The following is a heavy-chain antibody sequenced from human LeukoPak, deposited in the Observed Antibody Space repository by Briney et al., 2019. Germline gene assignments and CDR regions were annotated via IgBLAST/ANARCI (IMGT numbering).Heavy chain of an antibody. D-gene: IGHD5-12*01. CDR3: ARGQGLSGVADL. Sequence: GESLKISCKGSGYIFTDFWIGWVRQMPGKGLEWMGVIYPRDSDTRYSPSFRGQVTISVDKSINTAYLRRSALKASDTTMYYCARGQGLSGVADLWGPGTLITVSS. CDR1: GYIFTDFW. CDR2: IYPRDSDT. J-gene: IGHJ5*02. V-gene: IGHV5-51*01.